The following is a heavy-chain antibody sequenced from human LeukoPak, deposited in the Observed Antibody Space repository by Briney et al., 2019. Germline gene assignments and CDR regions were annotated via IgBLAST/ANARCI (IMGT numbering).Heavy chain of an antibody. J-gene: IGHJ4*02. CDR3: ARVRSDILTGYVDY. Sequence: SETLSLTCAVYGGSFSNYYWSWVRQSPGKGLEWIGEITHSGSTNYNPSLKSRVTISVDTSKNQFSLKLSSVTAADTAVYYCARVRSDILTGYVDYWGQGTLVTVSS. D-gene: IGHD3-9*01. V-gene: IGHV4-34*01. CDR1: GGSFSNYY. CDR2: ITHSGST.